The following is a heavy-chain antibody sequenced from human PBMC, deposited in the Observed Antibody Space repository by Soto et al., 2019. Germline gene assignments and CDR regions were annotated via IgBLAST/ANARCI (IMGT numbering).Heavy chain of an antibody. J-gene: IGHJ6*02. Sequence: QVQLVQSGAAVKKPGSSVEVSCKASGGTFSSYAINWVRQAPGQGLEWMGGIIRIFGTPDYAQRFQGRVTITADESTSTAYMELSSLRSEDTAVYYCARQGSNEYYYYGMDVWGQGTTVTVSS. CDR3: ARQGSNEYYYYGMDV. D-gene: IGHD3-10*01. V-gene: IGHV1-69*12. CDR1: GGTFSSYA. CDR2: IIRIFGTP.